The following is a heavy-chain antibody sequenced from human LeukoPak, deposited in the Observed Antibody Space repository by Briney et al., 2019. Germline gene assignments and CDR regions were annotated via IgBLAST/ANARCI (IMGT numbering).Heavy chain of an antibody. V-gene: IGHV3-74*01. D-gene: IGHD5-18*01. CDR2: IKSDGSTT. J-gene: IGHJ4*02. Sequence: GGSLRLSCAASGFNFSNYWMHWVRQAPGRGLVWVSRIKSDGSTTAYADSVKGRFTISRDNAKNTLYLQMNSLRAEDTAVYHCARDWGYSYGLDYWGQGTLVTVSS. CDR3: ARDWGYSYGLDY. CDR1: GFNFSNYW.